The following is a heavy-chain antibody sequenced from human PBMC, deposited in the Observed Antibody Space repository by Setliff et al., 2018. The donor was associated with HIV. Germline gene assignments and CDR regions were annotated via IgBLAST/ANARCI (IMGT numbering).Heavy chain of an antibody. CDR2: INTDGSTT. Sequence: ASVRLSCAASGFTFSDYWMHWVRQAPGKGLVWVSRINTDGSTTSYADSVKGRFTISRDNAKNTLYLQMNSLRAEDTAVYYCARAEFYYDLPHYYYFMDVWGKGTTVTVSS. CDR1: GFTFSDYW. D-gene: IGHD3-22*01. J-gene: IGHJ6*03. CDR3: ARAEFYYDLPHYYYFMDV. V-gene: IGHV3-74*01.